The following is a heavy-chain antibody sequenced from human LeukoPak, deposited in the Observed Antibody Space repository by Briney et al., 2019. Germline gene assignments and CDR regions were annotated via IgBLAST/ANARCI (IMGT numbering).Heavy chain of an antibody. D-gene: IGHD3-22*01. CDR3: AKSRWTYYDCGES. CDR2: ISRSTNSI. V-gene: IGHV3-48*01. J-gene: IGHJ5*02. CDR1: GFTFSSYM. Sequence: GGSLRLSCAASGFTFSSYMMNWVRQAPGKGLEWVSYISRSTNSIYYADSVTGRFTISRDNSKNTLYLQMDSLRAEDTAVYYCAKSRWTYYDCGESWGQGTLVTVSS.